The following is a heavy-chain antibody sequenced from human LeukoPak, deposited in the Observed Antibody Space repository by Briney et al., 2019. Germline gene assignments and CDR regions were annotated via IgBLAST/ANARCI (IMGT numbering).Heavy chain of an antibody. Sequence: PSETLSLTCAVSGGSISSGGYSWSWIRQPPGKGLEWIGYTYHSGSTYYNPSLKSRVTISVDRSKNQFSLKLSSVTAADTAVYYCARGIAVASGFDPWGQGTLVTVSS. CDR3: ARGIAVASGFDP. V-gene: IGHV4-30-2*01. D-gene: IGHD6-19*01. CDR2: TYHSGST. CDR1: GGSISSGGYS. J-gene: IGHJ5*02.